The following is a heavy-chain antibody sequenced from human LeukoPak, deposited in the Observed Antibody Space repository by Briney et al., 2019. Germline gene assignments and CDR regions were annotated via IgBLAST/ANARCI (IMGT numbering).Heavy chain of an antibody. D-gene: IGHD3-10*01. CDR1: GDSISSSGYY. V-gene: IGHV4-39*07. CDR2: IHYSGST. Sequence: PSETLSLTCTVSGDSISSSGYYWVWIRQPPGKGLEWIGNIHYSGSTNYSPSLKSRVTISVDTSKNQFSLKLSSVTAADTAVYYCASLITMVRGVPPITYGMDVWGQGTTVTVSS. J-gene: IGHJ6*02. CDR3: ASLITMVRGVPPITYGMDV.